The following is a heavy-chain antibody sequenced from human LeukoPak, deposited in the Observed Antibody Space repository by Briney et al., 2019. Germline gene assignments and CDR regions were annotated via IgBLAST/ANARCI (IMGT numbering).Heavy chain of an antibody. D-gene: IGHD3-16*01. CDR3: ARNSRGNYLDC. Sequence: SETLSHTCAVSGNSISNTYYWGWIRQPPGKELEWIGSIYNSGSTHYNPSLKSRVTISVDTSKDQFSLKLSSVTAADTAVYYCARNSRGNYLDCWPEETLVTVSS. CDR2: IYNSGST. J-gene: IGHJ4*02. CDR1: GNSISNTYY. V-gene: IGHV4-38-2*01.